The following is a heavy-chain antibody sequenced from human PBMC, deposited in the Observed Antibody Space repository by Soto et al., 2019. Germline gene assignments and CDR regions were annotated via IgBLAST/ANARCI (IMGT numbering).Heavy chain of an antibody. CDR3: PRVRGLYCGGDCYSPTGNWFDR. V-gene: IGHV4-30-2*01. Sequence: QLQLQESGSGLVKPSQTLSLTCAVSGGSISSGGYFWSWIRQPLGKGLEWIGYIYHSGSTNYNPSLKDRVRIFVDKATYQFTLNSSSATAADTAVYYCPRVRGLYCGGDCYSPTGNWFDRCGQGNLVTLSS. D-gene: IGHD2-21*02. J-gene: IGHJ5*02. CDR1: GGSISSGGYF. CDR2: IYHSGST.